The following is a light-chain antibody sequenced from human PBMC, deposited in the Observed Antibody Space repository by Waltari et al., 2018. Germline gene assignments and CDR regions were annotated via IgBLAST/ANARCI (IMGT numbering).Light chain of an antibody. J-gene: IGKJ1*01. CDR2: DTS. CDR1: QSVSTSY. CDR3: QLYDSAWT. Sequence: IVLTQSPGTLSLSPGDVATLSCRTSQSVSTSYVAWYPQKPGQAPRPLSYDTSSRATGIPDRFSGSGSGTDFTLTISSLKPEDFAVYYCQLYDSAWTFGQGTKVEIK. V-gene: IGKV3-20*01.